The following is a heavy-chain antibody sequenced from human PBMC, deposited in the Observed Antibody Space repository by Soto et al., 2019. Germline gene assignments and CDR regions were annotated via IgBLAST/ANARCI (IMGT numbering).Heavy chain of an antibody. CDR2: IKSKTDGGTT. V-gene: IGHV3-15*01. J-gene: IGHJ3*02. CDR1: GFTFSNAW. D-gene: IGHD3-9*01. CDR3: TTDLLAPKIYCDILTGYPDAFDI. Sequence: GGSLRLSCAASGFTFSNAWMSWVRQAPGKGLEWVGRIKSKTDGGTTDYAAPVKGRFTISRDDSKNTLYLQMNSLKTEDTAVYYCTTDLLAPKIYCDILTGYPDAFDIWGQGTMVTVSS.